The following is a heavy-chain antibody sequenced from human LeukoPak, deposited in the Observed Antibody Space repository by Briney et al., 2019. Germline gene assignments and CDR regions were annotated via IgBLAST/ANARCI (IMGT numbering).Heavy chain of an antibody. CDR1: GFTFSSYE. CDR2: VYYSGST. Sequence: LRLSCAASGFTFSSYEMNWVRQPPGKGLEWIGYVYYSGSTNYNPSLKSRVTISVDTSKNQFSLKLSSVTAADTAVYYCARGPHLYYYYYYMDVWGKGTTVTVSS. J-gene: IGHJ6*03. V-gene: IGHV4-59*12. CDR3: ARGPHLYYYYYYMDV. D-gene: IGHD2/OR15-2a*01.